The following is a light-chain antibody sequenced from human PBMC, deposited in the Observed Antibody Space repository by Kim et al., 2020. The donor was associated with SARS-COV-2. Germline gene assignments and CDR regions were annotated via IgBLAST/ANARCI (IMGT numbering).Light chain of an antibody. CDR2: LNSDGSH. CDR1: SGHSKYA. J-gene: IGLJ3*02. Sequence: QLVLTQSPSASASLGAPVKLTCTLSSGHSKYAIAWHQQQPQKGPRYLMKLNSDGSHNKGDGIPDRFSGSSSGAERYLIISSLQSEDEADYYCQTWGTGIWVFGGGTQLTVL. CDR3: QTWGTGIWV. V-gene: IGLV4-69*01.